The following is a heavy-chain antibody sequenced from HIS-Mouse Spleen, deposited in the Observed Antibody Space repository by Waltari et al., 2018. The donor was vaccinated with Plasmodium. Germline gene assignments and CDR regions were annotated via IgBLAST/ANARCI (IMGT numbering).Heavy chain of an antibody. V-gene: IGHV3-7*01. J-gene: IGHJ2*01. D-gene: IGHD6-13*01. Sequence: LQLQESGPGLVKPSETLSLTCTVSGGSIRSSSYYWGWIRQPPGKGLEGVANIKQDGREKYYMDAVKGRFTIPRDNAKNSLYLQMNSLRAEDTAVYYCASSWYWYFDLWGRGTLVTVSS. CDR2: IKQDGREK. CDR1: GGSIRSSSYY. CDR3: ASSWYWYFDL.